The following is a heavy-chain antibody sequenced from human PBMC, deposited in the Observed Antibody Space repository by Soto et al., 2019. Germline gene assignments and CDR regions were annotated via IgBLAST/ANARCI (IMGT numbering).Heavy chain of an antibody. CDR2: ICYSGST. D-gene: IGHD3-10*01. CDR1: GGSISSGDYY. J-gene: IGHJ4*02. V-gene: IGHV4-30-4*01. CDR3: ARGVGSGFSGY. Sequence: QVQLQESGPGLVKPSQTLSLTCTVSGGSISSGDYYWSWIRQPPGKGLEWIGYICYSGSTYYNPSLQRRVTISVDTSKNQFSLKLSSVTAADTAVYYCARGVGSGFSGYWGQGTLVTVSS.